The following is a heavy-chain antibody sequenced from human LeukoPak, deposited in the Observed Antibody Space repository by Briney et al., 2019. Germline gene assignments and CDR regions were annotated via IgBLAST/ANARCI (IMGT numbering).Heavy chain of an antibody. CDR2: INPNSGGT. J-gene: IGHJ3*02. V-gene: IGHV1-2*02. Sequence: ASVKVSCKASGYTFTGYYMHWVRQAPGQGLEWMGWINPNSGGTNYAQKFQGRVTMTRDTSISTAYMELSRLRSDDTAVYYCARDNYDILTGYVRYAFDIWGQGTMVTVSS. CDR1: GYTFTGYY. CDR3: ARDNYDILTGYVRYAFDI. D-gene: IGHD3-9*01.